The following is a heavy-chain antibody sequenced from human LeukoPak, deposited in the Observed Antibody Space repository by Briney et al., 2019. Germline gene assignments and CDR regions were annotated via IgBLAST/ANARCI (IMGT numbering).Heavy chain of an antibody. J-gene: IGHJ4*02. Sequence: GASETVSCKASGYTFTGYYMHWVRQAPGQGLEWMGWINPNSGGTAYAQKFQGRVTMTRDTSISTAYMELSRLRSDDTAVYYCARGMLSGSYLGFDYWGQGTLVTVSS. D-gene: IGHD1-26*01. CDR3: ARGMLSGSYLGFDY. CDR1: GYTFTGYY. CDR2: INPNSGGT. V-gene: IGHV1-2*02.